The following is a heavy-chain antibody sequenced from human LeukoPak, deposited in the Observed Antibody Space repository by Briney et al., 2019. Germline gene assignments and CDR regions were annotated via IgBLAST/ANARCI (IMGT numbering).Heavy chain of an antibody. CDR1: GFTFSSYS. D-gene: IGHD2-15*01. J-gene: IGHJ6*02. V-gene: IGHV3-48*01. CDR3: ALGYCSGGSCYYYYYGMDV. Sequence: RGSLRLSCAASGFTFSSYSMNWVRQAPGKGLEWVSYISSSSSTIYYADSVKGRFTISRDNAKNSLYLQMNSLRAEDTAVYYCALGYCSGGSCYYYYYGMDVWGQGTTVTVSS. CDR2: ISSSSSTI.